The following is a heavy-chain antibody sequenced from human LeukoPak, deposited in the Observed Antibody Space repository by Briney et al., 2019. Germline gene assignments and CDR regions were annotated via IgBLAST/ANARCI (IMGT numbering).Heavy chain of an antibody. CDR3: ARDLRGYSYGPDY. CDR1: GFTFSDYW. D-gene: IGHD5-18*01. CDR2: IKQDGTQK. V-gene: IGHV3-7*01. Sequence: GGSLRLSCAASGFTFSDYWMSWVRQAPGKGLEWVANIKQDGTQKYYVDSMKGRLTISRDNAKNSLYLQMNSLRAEGTAVYYCARDLRGYSYGPDYWGQGALVTVSS. J-gene: IGHJ4*02.